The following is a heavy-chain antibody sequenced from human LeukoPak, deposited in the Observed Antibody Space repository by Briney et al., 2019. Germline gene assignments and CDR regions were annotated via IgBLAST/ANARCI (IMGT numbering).Heavy chain of an antibody. CDR1: GGSISSGGYS. Sequence: SETLSLTCAVSGGSISSGGYSWSWIRQPPGKGLEWIGYIYHSGSTYYNPSLKSRVTISVDTSKNQFSLKLSSVTAADTAVYYCAGGRAGYSYGYYYYYGMDVWGQGTTVTVSS. CDR2: IYHSGST. J-gene: IGHJ6*02. V-gene: IGHV4-30-2*01. D-gene: IGHD5-18*01. CDR3: AGGRAGYSYGYYYYYGMDV.